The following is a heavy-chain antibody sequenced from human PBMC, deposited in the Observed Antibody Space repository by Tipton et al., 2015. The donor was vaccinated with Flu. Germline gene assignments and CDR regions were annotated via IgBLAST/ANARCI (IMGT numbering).Heavy chain of an antibody. CDR1: GGSISSGSYY. V-gene: IGHV4-61*02. CDR3: AKGRGAASSSGVFDS. J-gene: IGHJ4*02. D-gene: IGHD6-6*01. Sequence: TLSLTCTVSGGSISSGSYYWSWIRQPAGKGLEWIGRIYTSGNTIYNPSLKSRVTMSLDASKNQFSLSLTSVTAADSAVYFCAKGRGAASSSGVFDSWGQGTLVTVSS. CDR2: IYTSGNT.